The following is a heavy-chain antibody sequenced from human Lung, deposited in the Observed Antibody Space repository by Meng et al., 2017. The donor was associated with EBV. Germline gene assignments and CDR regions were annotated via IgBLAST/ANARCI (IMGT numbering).Heavy chain of an antibody. Sequence: GQLRESGPALVKPSETLSLTCAVSGDSITNHNWWAWVRQPPGKGLEWIGEIPHRGSSAYNPSLKSRVSMSIDKSKNQFSLKLSSVTAADTAVYYCARVAAAGNEWFDPWGQGTLVTVSS. CDR3: ARVAAAGNEWFDP. J-gene: IGHJ5*02. CDR1: GDSITNHNW. V-gene: IGHV4-4*02. CDR2: IPHRGSS. D-gene: IGHD6-13*01.